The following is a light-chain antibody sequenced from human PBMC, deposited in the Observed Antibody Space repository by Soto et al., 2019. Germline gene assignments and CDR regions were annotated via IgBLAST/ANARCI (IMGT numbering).Light chain of an antibody. CDR1: SSNIGNSY. J-gene: IGLJ2*01. CDR3: GTWDSSLSVWG. CDR2: ETE. V-gene: IGLV1-51*02. Sequence: QSVLTQPLSVSAAPGQKVTMSCSGGSSNIGNSYVSWYQHLPGTAPKLLIYETEKRPSDIPDRFSASKSGTSATLGISGLQTGDEADYYCGTWDSSLSVWGLGGRTKLTVL.